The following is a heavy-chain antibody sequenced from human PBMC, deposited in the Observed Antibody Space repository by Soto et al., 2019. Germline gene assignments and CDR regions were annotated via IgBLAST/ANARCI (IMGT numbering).Heavy chain of an antibody. Sequence: WASVKVSCKASGYTFTSYDINWVRQATGQGLEWMGWMNPNSGNTGYAQKFQGRVTMTRNTSISTAYMELSSLRSEDTAVYYCARGQRQAYYYYGMAVWGQGTTVTVSS. V-gene: IGHV1-8*01. J-gene: IGHJ6*02. CDR2: MNPNSGNT. CDR1: GYTFTSYD. CDR3: ARGQRQAYYYYGMAV.